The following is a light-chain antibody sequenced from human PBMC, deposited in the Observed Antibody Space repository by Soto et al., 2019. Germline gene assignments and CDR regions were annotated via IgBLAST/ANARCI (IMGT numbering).Light chain of an antibody. CDR3: YSYTGSSTFVV. V-gene: IGLV2-23*02. J-gene: IGLJ2*01. Sequence: QSVLTQPASVSGSPGQSITISCTGTSSDVGSYNLVSWYQLHPGKAPKLMIYEVTKRPSGVSNRFSGSKSGNTASLTISGLQAEDEADYYCYSYTGSSTFVVFGGGTKLTVL. CDR1: SSDVGSYNL. CDR2: EVT.